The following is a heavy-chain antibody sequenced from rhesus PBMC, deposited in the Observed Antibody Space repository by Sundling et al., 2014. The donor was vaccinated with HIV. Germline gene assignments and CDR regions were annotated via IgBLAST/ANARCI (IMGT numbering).Heavy chain of an antibody. CDR2: IYWDDDK. CDR1: GFSVSTSGMG. V-gene: IGHV2-174*02. J-gene: IGHJ2*01. Sequence: QVTLKESGPALVKPTQTLTLTCTFSGFSVSTSGMGVGWIRQPPGKTLEWLAHIYWDDDKRYSTSLKNRLTISKDTSKNQVVLTMTNMDPVDTATYYCARNLGSGWYLDWYFDLWGPWHPNHHLL. CDR3: ARNLGSGWYLDWYFDL. D-gene: IGHD6-31*01.